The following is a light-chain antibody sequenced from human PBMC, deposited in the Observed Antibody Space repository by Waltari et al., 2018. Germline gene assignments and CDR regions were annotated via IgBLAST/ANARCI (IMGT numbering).Light chain of an antibody. CDR1: TSDIGTYDV. CDR2: AVS. J-gene: IGLJ3*02. Sequence: QSALTQPASVSGSPGQSITISCTGTTSDIGTYDVVSWFQQRPGKAPQRLISAVSKRPAQISQRVSGSKSGNTASLTSSGLQAEDEADYYCCSFANDSRVFGGGTKVTVL. V-gene: IGLV2-23*02. CDR3: CSFANDSRV.